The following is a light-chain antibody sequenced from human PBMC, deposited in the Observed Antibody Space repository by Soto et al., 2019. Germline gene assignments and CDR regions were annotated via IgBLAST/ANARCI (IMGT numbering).Light chain of an antibody. CDR1: QSVSSIY. V-gene: IGKV3D-20*02. J-gene: IGKJ5*01. Sequence: EIVLTQSPGTLSLSPEERATLSCWASQSVSSIYLAWYQQKPGQAPRLLIYDASNRATGIPARFSGSGSGTEFTLTISSLEPEDFAVYYCQQRSNWPVTFGQGTRLEIK. CDR2: DAS. CDR3: QQRSNWPVT.